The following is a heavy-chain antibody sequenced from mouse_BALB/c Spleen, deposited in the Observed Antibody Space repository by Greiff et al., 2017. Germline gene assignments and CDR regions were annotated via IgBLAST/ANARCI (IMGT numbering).Heavy chain of an antibody. V-gene: IGHV14-4*02. CDR2: IDPENGDT. CDR3: NACGYGNWYFDV. Sequence: EVQLQQSGAELVRSGASVKLSCTASGFNIKDYYMHWVKQRPEQGLEWIGWIDPENGDTEYAPKFQGKATMTADTSSNTAYLQLSSLTSEDTAVYYGNACGYGNWYFDVWGAGTTVTVSS. J-gene: IGHJ1*01. D-gene: IGHD2-1*01. CDR1: GFNIKDYY.